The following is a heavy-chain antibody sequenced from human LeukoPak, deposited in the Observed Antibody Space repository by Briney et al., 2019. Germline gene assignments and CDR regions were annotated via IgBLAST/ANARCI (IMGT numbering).Heavy chain of an antibody. CDR1: GYTFTSYG. CDR2: ISAYNGNT. Sequence: ASVTVSCKASGYTFTSYGISWVRQAPGQGLEWMGWISAYNGNTNYAQKLQGRVTMTTDTSTSTAYMELRSLRSDDTAVYYCARDRGRRSSIGWFDPWGQGTLVTVSS. J-gene: IGHJ5*02. D-gene: IGHD6-13*01. CDR3: ARDRGRRSSIGWFDP. V-gene: IGHV1-18*01.